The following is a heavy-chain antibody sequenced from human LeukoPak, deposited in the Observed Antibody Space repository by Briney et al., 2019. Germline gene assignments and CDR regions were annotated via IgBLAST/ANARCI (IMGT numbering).Heavy chain of an antibody. D-gene: IGHD6-13*01. Sequence: SQTLSLTCVISGDSVSSNSAAWSWIRQSPSRGLEWLGRTYYRSKWSNDYAVSVKSRITINPDTSKNQFSLQLNSVTAADTAVYYCARAPGYSSRRGAPYFDYWGQGTLVTVSS. J-gene: IGHJ4*02. CDR2: TYYRSKWSN. CDR3: ARAPGYSSRRGAPYFDY. V-gene: IGHV6-1*01. CDR1: GDSVSSNSAA.